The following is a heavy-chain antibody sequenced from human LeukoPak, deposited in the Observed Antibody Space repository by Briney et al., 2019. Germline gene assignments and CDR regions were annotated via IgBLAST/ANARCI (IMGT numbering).Heavy chain of an antibody. CDR2: ITGSGDNT. CDR3: AKMQGYFDL. Sequence: PGGSLRLSCAASGFTFTSQGMAWVRQAPAKGLEWVSAITGSGDNTYYADSVKGRLTISRNNSKNTLYLQMNSLSAEDTAVYYCAKMQGYFDLWGRGTLVTVSS. J-gene: IGHJ2*01. CDR1: GFTFTSQG. V-gene: IGHV3-23*01.